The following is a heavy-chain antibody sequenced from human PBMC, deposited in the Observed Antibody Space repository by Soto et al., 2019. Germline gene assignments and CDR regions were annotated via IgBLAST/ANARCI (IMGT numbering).Heavy chain of an antibody. D-gene: IGHD6-19*01. V-gene: IGHV3-33*01. CDR1: GFNFSSYV. CDR3: ARDGQWLPRDGLRSSYYCDY. CDR2: IWYDGGNK. Sequence: QVQLVESGGGVVQPGRSLRLSCAASGFNFSSYVMHWVRQAPGKGLEWVAVIWYDGGNKYYADSVKGRFTISRDNSKNTLYLQRISVRAEDTAVYYCARDGQWLPRDGLRSSYYCDYWGQGTLVTVAS. J-gene: IGHJ4*02.